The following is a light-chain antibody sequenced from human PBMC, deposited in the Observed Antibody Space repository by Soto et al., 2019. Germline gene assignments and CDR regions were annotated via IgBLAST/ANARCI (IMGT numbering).Light chain of an antibody. J-gene: IGLJ1*01. CDR2: EVS. CDR1: SSDVGAYNY. V-gene: IGLV2-14*01. CDR3: SSLTTSFTYV. Sequence: QSVLTQPASVSGSPGQSVAISCTGTSSDVGAYNYISWYQQHLGKAPKLLLSEVSNRPSGVSDRFSGSKSGNTASLTISGLQAEDEADYYCSSLTTSFTYVFGTGTKVTVL.